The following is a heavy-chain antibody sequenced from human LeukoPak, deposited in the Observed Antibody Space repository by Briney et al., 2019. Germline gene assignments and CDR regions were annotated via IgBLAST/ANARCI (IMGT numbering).Heavy chain of an antibody. J-gene: IGHJ2*01. CDR1: GFTFSNYW. CDR3: ARDPGSYAHDWYFDL. Sequence: GGSLRLPCAASGFTFSNYWMYWVRQAPGKGLVWVSRINSEGKTTHYADSVKGRFIVSRDNAKNTLYLQMNSLRAEDTAVYYCARDPGSYAHDWYFDLWGRGTLVSVSS. D-gene: IGHD1-26*01. V-gene: IGHV3-74*01. CDR2: INSEGKTT.